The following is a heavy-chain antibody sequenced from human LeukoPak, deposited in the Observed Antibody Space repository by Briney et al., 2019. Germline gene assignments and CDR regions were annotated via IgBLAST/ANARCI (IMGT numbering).Heavy chain of an antibody. D-gene: IGHD4-17*01. CDR1: GFTFSSYW. V-gene: IGHV3-74*01. J-gene: IGHJ2*01. CDR2: INSDGSST. Sequence: GGSLRLSCAASGFTFSSYWMHWVRQAPGKGLVWVSRINSDGSSTSYADSVKGRFTISRDNAKNTLYLQMNSLRAEDTAVYYCASYGHGDYDWYFDLWGRGTLVTVSS. CDR3: ASYGHGDYDWYFDL.